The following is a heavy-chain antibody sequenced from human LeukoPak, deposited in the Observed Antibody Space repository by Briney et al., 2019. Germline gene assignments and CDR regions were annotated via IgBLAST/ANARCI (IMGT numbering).Heavy chain of an antibody. J-gene: IGHJ4*02. CDR3: ARAPGIAVAGKVFDY. CDR2: IYYSGST. D-gene: IGHD6-19*01. CDR1: GGSISSYY. Sequence: SETLSPTCTVSGGSISSYYWSWIRQPPGKGLEWIGYIYYSGSTNYNPSLKSRVTISVDTSKNQFSLKLSSVTAADTAVYYCARAPGIAVAGKVFDYWGQGTLVTVSS. V-gene: IGHV4-59*08.